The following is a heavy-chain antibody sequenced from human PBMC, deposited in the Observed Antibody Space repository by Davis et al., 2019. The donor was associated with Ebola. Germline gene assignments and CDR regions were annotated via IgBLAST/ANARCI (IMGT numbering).Heavy chain of an antibody. Sequence: GESLITSCAASGFTFSSYWMSWVRQAPGKGLEWVANIKQDGSEKYYVDSVKGRFTISRDNAKNSLYLQMNSLRDEDTAVYYCARDQGWWHFDYWGQGTLVTVSS. CDR2: IKQDGSEK. V-gene: IGHV3-7*01. J-gene: IGHJ4*02. CDR3: ARDQGWWHFDY. CDR1: GFTFSSYW. D-gene: IGHD2-15*01.